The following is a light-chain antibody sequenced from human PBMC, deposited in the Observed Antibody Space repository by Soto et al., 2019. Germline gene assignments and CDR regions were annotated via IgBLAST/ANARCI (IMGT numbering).Light chain of an antibody. V-gene: IGKV1-9*01. Sequence: IQLTQSPSSLSASAGDRVTITCRASQGISSYLAWYQQKPGKAPKLLIYAASTLQSGVPSRFSGSGSGTDFTLTISSLQPEDFATYYCQQLNSYPTFDQGTRLEIK. CDR1: QGISSY. J-gene: IGKJ5*01. CDR2: AAS. CDR3: QQLNSYPT.